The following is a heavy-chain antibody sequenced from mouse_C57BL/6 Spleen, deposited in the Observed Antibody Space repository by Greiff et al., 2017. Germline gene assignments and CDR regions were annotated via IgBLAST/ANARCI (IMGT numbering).Heavy chain of an antibody. CDR1: GFSFNTYA. J-gene: IGHJ4*01. CDR3: VGGNSPYYYAMDD. V-gene: IGHV10-1*01. CDR2: IRSKSNNYAT. Sequence: VQLKEPGGGLVQPKGSLKLSCAASGFSFNTYAMNWVRQAPGKGLEWVARIRSKSNNYATYYADSVKDRFTISRDDSESMLYLQMNNLKTEDTARYYGVGGNSPYYYAMDDWGQGTSVTVSS. D-gene: IGHD4-1*02.